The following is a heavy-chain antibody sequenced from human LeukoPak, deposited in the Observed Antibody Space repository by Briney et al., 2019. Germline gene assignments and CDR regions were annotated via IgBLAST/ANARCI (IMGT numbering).Heavy chain of an antibody. CDR2: INHSGST. V-gene: IGHV4-34*01. D-gene: IGHD3-10*01. J-gene: IGHJ4*02. Sequence: SETLSLTCAVYGGSFSGYYWSWIRQPPGKGLEGIGEINHSGSTNYNPSLKSRVTISVDTSKNQFSLKLSSVTAADTAVYYCARARVMVRGVIDYWGQGTLVTVSS. CDR3: ARARVMVRGVIDY. CDR1: GGSFSGYY.